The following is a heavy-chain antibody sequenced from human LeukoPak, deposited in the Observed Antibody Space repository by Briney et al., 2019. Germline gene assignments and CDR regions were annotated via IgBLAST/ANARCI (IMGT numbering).Heavy chain of an antibody. V-gene: IGHV3-21*01. J-gene: IGHJ4*02. Sequence: GGSLRLSCAASGFTFSSYSMNWVRQAPGKGLEWVSSISSSSSYIYYADSVKGRFTISRDNAKNSLYLQMNSLRAEDTAVYYCARGRPLGANFWAYWGQGTLVTVSS. D-gene: IGHD3-16*01. CDR3: ARGRPLGANFWAY. CDR1: GFTFSSYS. CDR2: ISSSSSYI.